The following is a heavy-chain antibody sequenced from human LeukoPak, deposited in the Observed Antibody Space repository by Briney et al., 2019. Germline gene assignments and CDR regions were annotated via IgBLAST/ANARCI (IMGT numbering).Heavy chain of an antibody. D-gene: IGHD6-13*01. V-gene: IGHV3-7*01. Sequence: PGGSLRLSCAASGFTFSSYWMSWVRQAPGKGLEWVANIKQDGSEKYYVDSVKGRFTTSRDNAKNSLYLQMNSLRAEDTAVYYCARPQGPIAAAGTDWGQGTLVTVSS. J-gene: IGHJ4*02. CDR3: ARPQGPIAAAGTD. CDR1: GFTFSSYW. CDR2: IKQDGSEK.